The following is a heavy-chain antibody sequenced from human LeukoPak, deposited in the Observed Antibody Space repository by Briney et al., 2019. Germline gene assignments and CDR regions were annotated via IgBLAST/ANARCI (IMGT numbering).Heavy chain of an antibody. V-gene: IGHV4-39*02. CDR2: IYYSGST. CDR1: GDSIISSNYY. CDR3: ARGGLVRGTLNSLISFDI. J-gene: IGHJ3*02. D-gene: IGHD3-10*01. Sequence: SETLSLTCTVSGDSIISSNYYWVWIRQPPGKGLEWIGTIYYSGSTFYSPSLKSRITISVDTAKNHLSLQFNSVTPEDTALYYCARGGLVRGTLNSLISFDIWGQGIMVTVSS.